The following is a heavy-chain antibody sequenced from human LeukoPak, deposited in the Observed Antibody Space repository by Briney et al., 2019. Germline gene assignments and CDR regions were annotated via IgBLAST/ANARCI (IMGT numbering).Heavy chain of an antibody. J-gene: IGHJ6*03. CDR1: GFTFSSYS. CDR3: ARDRSKDIVVVPAASRAYYYYMDV. V-gene: IGHV3-21*01. CDR2: ISSSSSYI. Sequence: GGSLRLSCAASGFTFSSYSMNWVRQAPGKGLEWVSSISSSSSYIYYADSVKGRFTISRDNAKNSLYLQMSSLRAEDTAVYYCARDRSKDIVVVPAASRAYYYYMDVWGKGTTVTVSS. D-gene: IGHD2-2*01.